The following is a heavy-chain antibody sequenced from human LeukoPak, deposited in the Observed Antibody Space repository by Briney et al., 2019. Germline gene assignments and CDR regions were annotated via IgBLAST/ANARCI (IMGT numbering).Heavy chain of an antibody. CDR2: IYHSGGT. CDR3: ARVIQLWYFDY. Sequence: PSQTLSLTCAVSGGSISSGGYSWSWIRQPPGKGLEWIGYIYHSGGTYYNPSLKSRVTISVDRSKNQFSLKLSSVTAADTAVYYCARVIQLWYFDYWGQGTLVTVSS. J-gene: IGHJ4*02. V-gene: IGHV4-30-2*01. CDR1: GGSISSGGYS. D-gene: IGHD5-18*01.